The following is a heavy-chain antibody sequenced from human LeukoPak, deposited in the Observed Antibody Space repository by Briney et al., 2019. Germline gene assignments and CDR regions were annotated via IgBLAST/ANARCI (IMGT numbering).Heavy chain of an antibody. CDR2: IWYDGSNK. V-gene: IGHV3-33*06. Sequence: GGSLRLSCAASGFTFSSYAMSWVRQAPGKGLEWVAVIWYDGSNKYYADSVKGRFTISRDNSKNTLYLQMNSLRAEDTAVYYCAKDSAGGAGFDYWGQGTLVTVSS. J-gene: IGHJ4*02. CDR1: GFTFSSYA. D-gene: IGHD1-26*01. CDR3: AKDSAGGAGFDY.